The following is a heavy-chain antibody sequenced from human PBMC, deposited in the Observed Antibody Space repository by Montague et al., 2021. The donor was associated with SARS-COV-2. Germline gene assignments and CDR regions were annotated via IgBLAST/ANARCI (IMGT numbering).Heavy chain of an antibody. J-gene: IGHJ4*02. D-gene: IGHD3-16*02. CDR1: GGSISSYY. Sequence: SETLSLTCTVSGGSISSYYWSWIQQPPGKGLEWAGYIYYTGSTNYNPSLKSRVTISVDTSKNQFSLKLSSVTAADTAVYYCARGRRITFGEVIVWYSTFAYWGQGTLVTVSS. CDR3: ARGRRITFGEVIVWYSTFAY. V-gene: IGHV4-59*01. CDR2: IYYTGST.